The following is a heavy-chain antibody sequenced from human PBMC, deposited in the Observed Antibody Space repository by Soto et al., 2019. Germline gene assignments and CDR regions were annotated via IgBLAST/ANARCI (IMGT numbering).Heavy chain of an antibody. Sequence: EVQLVESGGGLVQPGGSLRLSCADSGFSFSSYWMHWVRQGPGKGLVWVSRINTDGSSTNYADSVKGRFTISRDNAKNTLYLQMNSLRAEDTAVYYCARSPGGYYIDWGQGTMAPVSS. D-gene: IGHD3-9*01. CDR2: INTDGSST. J-gene: IGHJ3*01. CDR3: ARSPGGYYID. V-gene: IGHV3-74*01. CDR1: GFSFSSYW.